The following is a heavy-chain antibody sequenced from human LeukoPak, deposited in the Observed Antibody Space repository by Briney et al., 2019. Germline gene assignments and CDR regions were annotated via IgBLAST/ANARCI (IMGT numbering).Heavy chain of an antibody. CDR3: ARTYAQLEDIVVVPAAKGGNYYFDY. J-gene: IGHJ4*02. V-gene: IGHV5-51*01. D-gene: IGHD2-2*01. Sequence: RGESLKISCKGSGYSFTSYWIGWVRQMPGKGLEWMGIIYPGDSDTRYSPSFQGQVTISADKSISTAYLQWSSLKASDTAMYYCARTYAQLEDIVVVPAAKGGNYYFDYWGQGTLVTVSS. CDR2: IYPGDSDT. CDR1: GYSFTSYW.